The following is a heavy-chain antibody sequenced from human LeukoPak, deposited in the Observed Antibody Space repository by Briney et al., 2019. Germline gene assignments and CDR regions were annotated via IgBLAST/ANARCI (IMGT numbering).Heavy chain of an antibody. V-gene: IGHV1-46*01. CDR3: ARDQSPGLYGMDV. J-gene: IGHJ6*01. CDR1: GYTFTSYY. Sequence: ASVRVSCKASGYTFTSYYMHWVRQAPGQGLEWMGIINPSGGSTSYAQKFQGRVTMTRDTSTSTVYMELSSLRSEDTAVYYCARDQSPGLYGMDVWGQGTTVTVSS. CDR2: INPSGGST.